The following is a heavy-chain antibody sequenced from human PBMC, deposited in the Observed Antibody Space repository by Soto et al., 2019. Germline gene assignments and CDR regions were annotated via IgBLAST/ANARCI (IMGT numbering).Heavy chain of an antibody. V-gene: IGHV3-23*01. J-gene: IGHJ4*02. D-gene: IGHD6-13*01. CDR1: GFTFSSYA. CDR2: ISGSGGST. Sequence: GGSLRISCAASGFTFSSYAMSWVRQAPGKGLEWVSAISGSGGSTYYADSVKGRFTISRDNSKNTLYLQMNSLRAEDTAVYYCAKGLVYSSSWYYFDYWGQGTLVTVSS. CDR3: AKGLVYSSSWYYFDY.